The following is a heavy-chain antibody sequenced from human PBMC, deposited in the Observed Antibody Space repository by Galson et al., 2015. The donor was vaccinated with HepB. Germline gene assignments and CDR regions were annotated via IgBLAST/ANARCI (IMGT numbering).Heavy chain of an antibody. J-gene: IGHJ6*02. V-gene: IGHV1-46*01. CDR1: GYTFTSYY. D-gene: IGHD4-11*01. CDR3: ARDSTTVTSMSWGQSNYYYYGMDV. Sequence: SVKVSCKASGYTFTSYYMHWVRQAPGQGLEWMGIINPSGGSTSYAQKFQGRVTMTRDTSTSTVYMELSSLRSEDTAVYYCARDSTTVTSMSWGQSNYYYYGMDVWGQGTTVTVSS. CDR2: INPSGGST.